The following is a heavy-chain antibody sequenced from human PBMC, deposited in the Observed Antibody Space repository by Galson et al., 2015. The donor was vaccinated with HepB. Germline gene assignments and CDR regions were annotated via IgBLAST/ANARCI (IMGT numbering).Heavy chain of an antibody. CDR1: GFTFSSYS. J-gene: IGHJ3*01. Sequence: SLRLSCAASGFTFSSYSMNWVRQAPGKGLEWVSSISSSSSYIYYADSVKGRFTISRDNAKNSLHLQMNSLRVEDTAVYYCARERIDCISTSCYGVAFDVWGQGTMVTVSS. CDR2: ISSSSSYI. V-gene: IGHV3-21*01. CDR3: ARERIDCISTSCYGVAFDV. D-gene: IGHD2-2*01.